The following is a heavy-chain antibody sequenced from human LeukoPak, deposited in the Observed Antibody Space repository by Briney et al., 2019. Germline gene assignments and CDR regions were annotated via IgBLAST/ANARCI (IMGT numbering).Heavy chain of an antibody. CDR1: GFTFSSYG. CDR3: AGWRDSSGYYFDY. D-gene: IGHD3-22*01. CDR2: ISYDGSNK. Sequence: GGSLRLSCAASGFTFSSYGMHWVRQASGKGLEWVAVISYDGSNKYYADSVKGRFTISRDNSKNTLYLQMNSLRAEDTAVYYCAGWRDSSGYYFDYWGQGTLVTVSS. V-gene: IGHV3-30*03. J-gene: IGHJ4*02.